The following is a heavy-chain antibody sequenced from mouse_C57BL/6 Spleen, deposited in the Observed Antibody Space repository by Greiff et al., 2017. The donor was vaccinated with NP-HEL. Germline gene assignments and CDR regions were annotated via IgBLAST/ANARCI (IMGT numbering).Heavy chain of an antibody. J-gene: IGHJ3*01. CDR3: ARDYYDYAGFAY. Sequence: EVKLEESGGGLVKPGGSLKLSCAASGFTFSDYGMHWVRQAPEQGLEWVAYISSGSSTIYYADTVKGRFTISRDNAKNTLFLQRTSLRSDDTAMYYCARDYYDYAGFAYWGQGTLVTVAA. V-gene: IGHV5-17*01. CDR2: ISSGSSTI. D-gene: IGHD2-4*01. CDR1: GFTFSDYG.